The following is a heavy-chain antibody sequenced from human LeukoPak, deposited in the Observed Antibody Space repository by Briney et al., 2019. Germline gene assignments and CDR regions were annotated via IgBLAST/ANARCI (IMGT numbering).Heavy chain of an antibody. CDR3: ARGYTYFDY. CDR1: GFTFSNYW. D-gene: IGHD5-12*01. Sequence: GGSLRLSCAASGFTFSNYWMAWLRQAPGKGLEWVALIKSDASEKYYVDSVKGRFTISRDNAKNSLYLQMNSLRAEDTAVYYCARGYTYFDYWGQGTLVSVSS. CDR2: IKSDASEK. V-gene: IGHV3-7*04. J-gene: IGHJ4*02.